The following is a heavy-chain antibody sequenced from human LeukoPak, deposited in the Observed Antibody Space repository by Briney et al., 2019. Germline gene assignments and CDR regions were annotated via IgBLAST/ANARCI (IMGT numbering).Heavy chain of an antibody. D-gene: IGHD1-26*01. CDR1: GGSISSYY. Sequence: SETLCLTCTVSGGSISSYYWSWIRQPPGKGLEWIGYIYYSGSTNYNPSLKSRVTISVDTSKNQFSLKLSSVTAADTAVYYCATKVGEAFDMWGQGTMVTVSS. J-gene: IGHJ3*02. V-gene: IGHV4-59*01. CDR2: IYYSGST. CDR3: ATKVGEAFDM.